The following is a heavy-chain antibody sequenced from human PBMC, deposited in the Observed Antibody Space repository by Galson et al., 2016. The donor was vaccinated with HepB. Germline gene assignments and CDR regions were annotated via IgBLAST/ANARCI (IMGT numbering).Heavy chain of an antibody. D-gene: IGHD7-27*01. CDR2: IYSSGST. V-gene: IGHV3-53*01. Sequence: SLRLSCAASGFTLNSYAMHWVRRAPGKGLEWVSVIYSSGSTYYADSVQGRFTFSRDNSKHTLYLQMNSLRAEDTAVYYCARAWGNYGMDVWAQGTTVTVSS. CDR3: ARAWGNYGMDV. CDR1: GFTLNSYA. J-gene: IGHJ6*02.